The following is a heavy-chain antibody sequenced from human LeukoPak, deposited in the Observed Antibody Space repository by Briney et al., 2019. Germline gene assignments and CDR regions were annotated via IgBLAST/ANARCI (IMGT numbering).Heavy chain of an antibody. CDR2: IYYSGST. J-gene: IGHJ5*02. V-gene: IGHV4-59*01. CDR3: ARVPRIEAGATGDWFDP. Sequence: PSETLSLTCTVSGGSISSYYWSWIRQPPGKGLEWIGFIYYSGSTNYNPSLKSRVTISVDTSKNQFSLNLRSVTAADTAVYYCARVPRIEAGATGDWFDPWGQGTVVTVSS. D-gene: IGHD6-13*01. CDR1: GGSISSYY.